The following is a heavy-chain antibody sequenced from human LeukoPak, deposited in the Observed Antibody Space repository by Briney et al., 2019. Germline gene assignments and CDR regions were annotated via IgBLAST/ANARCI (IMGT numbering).Heavy chain of an antibody. CDR1: GFTLGRCV. J-gene: IGHJ4*02. CDR3: AKLPPRAVLVSDY. CDR2: ISAGGHNT. Sequence: PGGSLRLSCAASGFTLGRCVMSWVRQAPGKGLEWVSSISAGGHNTYCADSVKGRFTISRDISKNTLYLQMDSLRAEDTAVYYSAKLPPRAVLVSDYWGQGTLVTVSS. D-gene: IGHD2-8*02. V-gene: IGHV3-23*01.